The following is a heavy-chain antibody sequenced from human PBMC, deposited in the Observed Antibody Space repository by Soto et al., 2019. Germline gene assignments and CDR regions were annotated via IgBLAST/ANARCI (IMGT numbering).Heavy chain of an antibody. CDR1: GFTFSSYG. CDR3: AKGWPSLAPITIFGVTTRD. CDR2: ISYDGSNK. D-gene: IGHD3-3*01. J-gene: IGHJ4*02. Sequence: QVQLVESGGGVVQPGRSLRLSCAASGFTFSSYGMHWVRQAPGKGLEWVAVISYDGSNKYYADSVKGRFTISRDNSKNPLYLQMNRLRAEDTAVYYCAKGWPSLAPITIFGVTTRDWGQGTLVTVSS. V-gene: IGHV3-30*18.